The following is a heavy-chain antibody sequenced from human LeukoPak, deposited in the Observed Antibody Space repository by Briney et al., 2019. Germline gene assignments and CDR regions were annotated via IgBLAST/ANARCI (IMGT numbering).Heavy chain of an antibody. CDR2: IYYSGST. CDR1: GGSISSYY. CDR3: ARADATRLDY. Sequence: SETLSLTCTVSGGSISSYYWSWIRQPPGKGLEWIGYIYYSGSTNYNPSLKSRVTISVDTSKNQFSLKLSSVTAADTAVYYCARADATRLDYWGQGTLVTVSS. J-gene: IGHJ4*02. D-gene: IGHD2-15*01. V-gene: IGHV4-59*01.